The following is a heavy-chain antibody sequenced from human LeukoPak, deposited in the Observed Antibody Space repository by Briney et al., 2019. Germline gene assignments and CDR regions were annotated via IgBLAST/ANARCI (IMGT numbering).Heavy chain of an antibody. CDR1: GFTFSNYW. V-gene: IGHV3-7*01. D-gene: IGHD2-8*01. J-gene: IGHJ4*02. Sequence: GGSLRLSCAASGFTFSNYWMSWVRQAPGKGLEWVANIKQDGSETYYVDSVKGRFTISRDNAKNSLFLQMNSLTAEDTAVYYCARKGGTRGTLNDWGQGTLVTVSS. CDR2: IKQDGSET. CDR3: ARKGGTRGTLND.